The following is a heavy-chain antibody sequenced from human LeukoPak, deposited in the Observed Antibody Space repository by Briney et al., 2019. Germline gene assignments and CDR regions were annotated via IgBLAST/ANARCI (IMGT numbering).Heavy chain of an antibody. D-gene: IGHD3-3*01. J-gene: IGHJ4*02. Sequence: PGGSLRLSCAASGFTFNTHAVGWVRQAPGKGLEWVTIIFRDGTKKFYADSVKGRFTISRDNSETTLYLQMDSLRAEDTAVYYCARAHRLDGRDESVYRALDSWGQGTLVTVSS. CDR3: ARAHRLDGRDESVYRALDS. CDR2: IFRDGTKK. CDR1: GFTFNTHA. V-gene: IGHV3-30*04.